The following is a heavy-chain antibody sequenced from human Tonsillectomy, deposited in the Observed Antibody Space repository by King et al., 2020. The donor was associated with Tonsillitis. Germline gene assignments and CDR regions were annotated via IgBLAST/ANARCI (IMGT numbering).Heavy chain of an antibody. CDR2: INPNSGGT. CDR3: ARHLNPYGDYGYYYYGIDV. D-gene: IGHD4-17*01. CDR1: GYTFTGYY. V-gene: IGHV1-2*02. Sequence: VQLVESGAEVKKPGASVKVSCKASGYTFTGYYMHWVRQAPGQGLEGMGWINPNSGGTDCAQKFQGRVTMRRDTSISTAYMELSRLRSDDTAVYYCARHLNPYGDYGYYYYGIDVWGQGTTVTVSS. J-gene: IGHJ6*02.